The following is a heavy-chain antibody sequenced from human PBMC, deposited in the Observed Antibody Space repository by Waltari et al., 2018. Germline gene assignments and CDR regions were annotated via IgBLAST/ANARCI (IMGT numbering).Heavy chain of an antibody. CDR2: INHSGST. Sequence: QVQLQQWGAGLLKPSEPLSLTCAAYGGAFSGYYWLWIRQPPGKGLEWIGEINHSGSTNYNPSLKSRVTISVDTSKNQFSLKLSSVTAADTAVYYCARGYVDIVATGAFDIWGQGTMVTVSS. CDR3: ARGYVDIVATGAFDI. CDR1: GGAFSGYY. V-gene: IGHV4-34*01. D-gene: IGHD5-12*01. J-gene: IGHJ3*02.